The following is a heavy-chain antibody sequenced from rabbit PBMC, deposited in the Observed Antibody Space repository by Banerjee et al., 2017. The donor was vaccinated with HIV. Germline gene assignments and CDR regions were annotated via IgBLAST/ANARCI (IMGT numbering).Heavy chain of an antibody. Sequence: QSLEESGGGLVKPGASLTLTCTASGFSFSRNYHMCWVRQAPGKGLEWIACIYTNGGSTWYASCVNGRFTISRSTSLNTVNLKMTSLTAADTATYFCARDLAGVIGWNFNLWGPGTLVTVS. V-gene: IGHV1S43*01. CDR1: GFSFSRNYH. D-gene: IGHD4-1*01. CDR3: ARDLAGVIGWNFNL. CDR2: IYTNGGST. J-gene: IGHJ4*01.